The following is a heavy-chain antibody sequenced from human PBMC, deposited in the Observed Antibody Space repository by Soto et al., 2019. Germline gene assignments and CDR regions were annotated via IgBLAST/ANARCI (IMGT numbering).Heavy chain of an antibody. Sequence: EVQLLESGGGLVQPGGSLRLFCEASGFTFSSYAMSWVRQAPGKGLEWVSVISGSGGSTYYADSVKGRFTISRDNSKNTLYLQMSSLSAEDTAVFYCANCRGLGSPYYYDMDVWGQGTTVTVSS. V-gene: IGHV3-23*01. CDR1: GFTFSSYA. D-gene: IGHD3-10*01. CDR3: ANCRGLGSPYYYDMDV. CDR2: ISGSGGST. J-gene: IGHJ6*02.